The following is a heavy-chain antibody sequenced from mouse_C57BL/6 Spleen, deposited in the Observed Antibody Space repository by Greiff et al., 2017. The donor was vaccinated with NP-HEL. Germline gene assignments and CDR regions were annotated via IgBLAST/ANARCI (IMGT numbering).Heavy chain of an antibody. CDR2: ISSGGDYI. D-gene: IGHD1-1*01. CDR3: TRGVTTVVAPFDY. Sequence: EVQRVESGEGLVKPGGSLKLSCAASGFTFSSYAMSWVRQTPEKRLEWVAYISSGGDYIYYADTVKGRFTFPRDNARNTLYLQMSSLKSEDTAMYYCTRGVTTVVAPFDYWGQGTTLTVSS. V-gene: IGHV5-9-1*02. J-gene: IGHJ2*01. CDR1: GFTFSSYA.